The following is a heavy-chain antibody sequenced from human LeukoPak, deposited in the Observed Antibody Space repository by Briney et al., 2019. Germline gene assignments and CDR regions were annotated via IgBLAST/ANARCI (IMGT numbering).Heavy chain of an antibody. CDR1: GFSFSTYG. CDR3: AGDTPPGGDYYFDY. V-gene: IGHV3-33*01. J-gene: IGHJ4*02. D-gene: IGHD3-16*01. CDR2: IWNAGTNT. Sequence: QTGGSLRLSCAASGFSFSTYGMHWVRQAPGKGLEWVALIWNAGTNTYYADSVKGRFTISRDNSKNTLYLQMNSLRAEDTAVYYCAGDTPPGGDYYFDYWGQGTLVTVSS.